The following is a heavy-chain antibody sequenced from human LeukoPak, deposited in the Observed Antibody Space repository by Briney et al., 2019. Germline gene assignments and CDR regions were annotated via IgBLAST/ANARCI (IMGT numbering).Heavy chain of an antibody. CDR1: GFTFSSYG. CDR2: ISYDGSNK. CDR3: AKTIVVVVASGIDY. D-gene: IGHD2-15*01. Sequence: GSLRLSCAASGFTFSSYGMHWVRQAPGKGLEWVAVISYDGSNKYYADSVKGRVTISRDNSKNTLHLQMNSLRAEDTAVYYCAKTIVVVVASGIDYWGQGTLVTVSS. J-gene: IGHJ4*02. V-gene: IGHV3-30*18.